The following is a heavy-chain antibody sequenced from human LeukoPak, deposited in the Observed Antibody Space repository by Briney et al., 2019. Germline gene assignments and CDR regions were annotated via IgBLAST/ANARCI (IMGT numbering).Heavy chain of an antibody. V-gene: IGHV3-66*01. D-gene: IGHD3-3*01. Sequence: GGSLRLSCAASGFTVSSNYMSWVRQAPGKGLEWVSVLYSGGSTNYADSVKARFTISRDNSKNTLYLQMNSLRAEDTAVYYCAKDLNYDFWSGLGNWGQGTLVTVSS. CDR2: LYSGGST. CDR1: GFTVSSNY. CDR3: AKDLNYDFWSGLGN. J-gene: IGHJ4*02.